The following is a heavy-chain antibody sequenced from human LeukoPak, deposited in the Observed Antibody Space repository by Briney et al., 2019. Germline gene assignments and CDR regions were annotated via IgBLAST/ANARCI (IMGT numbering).Heavy chain of an antibody. V-gene: IGHV3-23*01. CDR1: GFTFSSYA. CDR2: ISGSGGST. CDR3: AKSPPPPLWSGYYPFDY. D-gene: IGHD3-3*01. J-gene: IGHJ4*02. Sequence: GGSLRLSCAASGFTFSSYAMSWVRQAPGKGLEWVSAISGSGGSTYYADSVKGRFTISRDNSKNTLYLQMNSLRAEDTAVYYCAKSPPPPLWSGYYPFDYWGQGTLVTVSS.